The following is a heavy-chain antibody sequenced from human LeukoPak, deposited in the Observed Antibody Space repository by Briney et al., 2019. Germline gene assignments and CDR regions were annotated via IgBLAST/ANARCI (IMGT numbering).Heavy chain of an antibody. D-gene: IGHD3-22*01. CDR2: IHYSGSI. CDR1: GGSISSYF. V-gene: IGHV4-59*01. J-gene: IGHJ4*02. CDR3: ASTRYYDSSGYNY. Sequence: SETLSLTCTVSGGSISSYFWSWIRQPPGKGLEWIGYIHYSGSINYNPSPKSRVTISVDTSKNQFSLKLSSVTAADTAMYYCASTRYYDSSGYNYWGQGTLVTVSS.